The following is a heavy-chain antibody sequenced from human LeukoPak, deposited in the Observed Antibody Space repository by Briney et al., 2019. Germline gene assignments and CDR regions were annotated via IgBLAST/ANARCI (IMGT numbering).Heavy chain of an antibody. Sequence: PGGSLRLSCAASGFTFSSYGMHWVRQAPGKGLEWVAFIRYDGSNKYYADSVKGRFTISRDNSKNTLYLQMNSLRVEDTAVYYCVRECFDGNCYDAFDIWGQGTMVTVSS. D-gene: IGHD2-15*01. J-gene: IGHJ3*02. V-gene: IGHV3-30*02. CDR1: GFTFSSYG. CDR3: VRECFDGNCYDAFDI. CDR2: IRYDGSNK.